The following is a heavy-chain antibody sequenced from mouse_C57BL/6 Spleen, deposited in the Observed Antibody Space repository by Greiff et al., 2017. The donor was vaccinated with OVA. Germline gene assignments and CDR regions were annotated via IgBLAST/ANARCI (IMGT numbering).Heavy chain of an antibody. V-gene: IGHV1-53*01. J-gene: IGHJ2*01. D-gene: IGHD1-1*01. Sequence: QVQLQQPGTELVKPGASVKLSCKASGYTFTSYWMHWVKQRPGQGLEWIGNINPSNGGANYNEKFKSKATLTVDKSSSTAYMQLSSLTSEDSAVYYCARERAHYYGSSYGIDYWGQGTTLTVSS. CDR1: GYTFTSYW. CDR2: INPSNGGA. CDR3: ARERAHYYGSSYGIDY.